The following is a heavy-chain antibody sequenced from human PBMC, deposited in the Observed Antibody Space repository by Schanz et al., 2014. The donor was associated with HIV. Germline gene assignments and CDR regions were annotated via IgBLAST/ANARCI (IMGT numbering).Heavy chain of an antibody. Sequence: QVQLVQSGAEVKKPGASVKVSCKASGGTFSIYAISWVRQAPGQGLEWMGGIIPIFGAANYAQKLQGRVTMTTDTSTSTAYMELRSLRSDDTAVYYCARVGSGSYYVRYFDYWGQGTLVTVSS. CDR3: ARVGSGSYYVRYFDY. CDR2: IIPIFGAA. D-gene: IGHD3-10*01. J-gene: IGHJ4*02. CDR1: GGTFSIYA. V-gene: IGHV1-69*06.